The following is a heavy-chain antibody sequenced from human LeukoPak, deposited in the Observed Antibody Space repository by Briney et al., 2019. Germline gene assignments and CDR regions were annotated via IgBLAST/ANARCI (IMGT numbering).Heavy chain of an antibody. D-gene: IGHD2-2*01. CDR1: GGSISSYY. J-gene: IGHJ5*02. Sequence: PSETLSLACTVSGGSISSYYWSWIRQPAGKGLEWIGRIYTSGSTNYNPSLKSRVTMSVDTSKNQFSLKLSSVTAADTAVYYCARDKGMKGYCSSTSCSPNWFDPWGQGTLVTVSS. V-gene: IGHV4-4*07. CDR2: IYTSGST. CDR3: ARDKGMKGYCSSTSCSPNWFDP.